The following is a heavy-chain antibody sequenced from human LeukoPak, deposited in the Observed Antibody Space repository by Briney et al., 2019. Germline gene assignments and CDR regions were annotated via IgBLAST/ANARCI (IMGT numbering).Heavy chain of an antibody. CDR2: IYYSGST. Sequence: PSETLSLTCTVSGASFSGKFWSWIRHSPGNGLEWIGLIYYSGSTKFNPPLKSRVAMSVDTSNNQFSLSLNSVTTTDTAVYFCVGGGDWLPEYWGHGTQVIVSS. D-gene: IGHD3/OR15-3a*01. V-gene: IGHV4-59*01. CDR3: VGGGDWLPEY. CDR1: GASFSGKF. J-gene: IGHJ4*01.